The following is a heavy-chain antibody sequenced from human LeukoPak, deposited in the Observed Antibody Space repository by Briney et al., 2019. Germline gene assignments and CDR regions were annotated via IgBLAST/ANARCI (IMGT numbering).Heavy chain of an antibody. CDR2: ISGSGGST. CDR3: ASRGIAVAGPSPVAW. Sequence: PGGSLRLSCAASGFTFSSYAMSWVRQAPGKGLEWVSAISGSGGSTYYADSVKGRFTISRDNSKNTLYLQMNSLRAEDTAVYYCASRGIAVAGPSPVAWWGQGTLVTVSS. J-gene: IGHJ4*02. D-gene: IGHD6-19*01. V-gene: IGHV3-23*01. CDR1: GFTFSSYA.